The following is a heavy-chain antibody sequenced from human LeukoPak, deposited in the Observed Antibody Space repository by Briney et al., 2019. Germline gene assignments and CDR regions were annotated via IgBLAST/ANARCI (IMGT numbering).Heavy chain of an antibody. V-gene: IGHV6-1*01. CDR2: TYFRSQWYN. J-gene: IGHJ4*02. D-gene: IGHD7-27*01. CDR1: GDSVSSNGAA. Sequence: SQTLSLTCAISGDSVSSNGAAWNWIRQSPSRGLEWLGRTYFRSQWYNDYALFVKSRIAVNPDTSKNQFSLQLNSVTPEDTGVYYCVRDGETSWGYFDSWGQGTLVTVSS. CDR3: VRDGETSWGYFDS.